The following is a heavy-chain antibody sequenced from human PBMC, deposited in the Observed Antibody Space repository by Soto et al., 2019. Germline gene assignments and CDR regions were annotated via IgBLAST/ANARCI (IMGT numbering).Heavy chain of an antibody. J-gene: IGHJ4*02. CDR3: ARDYYGSGSYYTDYFDY. V-gene: IGHV3-21*01. D-gene: IGHD3-10*01. Sequence: GGSLRLSCAASGFTFSSYSMNWVRQAPGKGLEWVSSISSSSSYIYYADSVKGRFTISRDNAKNSLYLQMNSLRAEDTAVYYCARDYYGSGSYYTDYFDYWGQGTLVTVSS. CDR1: GFTFSSYS. CDR2: ISSSSSYI.